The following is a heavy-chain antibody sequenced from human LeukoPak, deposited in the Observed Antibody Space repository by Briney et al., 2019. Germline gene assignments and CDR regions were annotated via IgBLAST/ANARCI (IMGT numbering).Heavy chain of an antibody. D-gene: IGHD5-24*01. Sequence: GESLKISCQGSGYSFATYWIGWVRQMPGKGLEWMGIIYPGDSDTRYSPSFQGQVTISADRSISTAFMQWSSLKASDTAMYYCARRAETGETDYWGQGTLVTVSS. CDR1: GYSFATYW. CDR3: ARRAETGETDY. CDR2: IYPGDSDT. V-gene: IGHV5-51*01. J-gene: IGHJ4*02.